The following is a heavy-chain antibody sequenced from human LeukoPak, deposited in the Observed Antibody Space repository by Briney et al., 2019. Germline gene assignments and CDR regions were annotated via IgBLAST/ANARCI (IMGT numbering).Heavy chain of an antibody. CDR3: TRSGEFYYYDSSGYYGQAYYYMDV. CDR1: GFTFSGSA. D-gene: IGHD3-22*01. Sequence: GGSLRLSCAAFGFTFSGSAMHWVRQASGKGLEWVGRIRSKANSYATAYAASVKGRFTISRDDSKNTAYLQMNSLKTEDTAVYYCTRSGEFYYYDSSGYYGQAYYYMDVWGKGTTVTVSS. V-gene: IGHV3-73*01. CDR2: IRSKANSYAT. J-gene: IGHJ6*03.